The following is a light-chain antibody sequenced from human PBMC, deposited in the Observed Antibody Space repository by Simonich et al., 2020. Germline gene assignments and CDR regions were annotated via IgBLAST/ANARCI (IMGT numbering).Light chain of an antibody. CDR2: LNSECSH. CDR3: QTWGTGIRV. J-gene: IGLJ3*02. V-gene: IGLV4-69*01. Sequence: ATVPNQLLHENDTVYLIKLNSECSHSNGDEFPDRFSGSRSGAERYLTISSLQSEDEADYYCQTWGTGIRVFGGGTKLTVL. CDR1: A.